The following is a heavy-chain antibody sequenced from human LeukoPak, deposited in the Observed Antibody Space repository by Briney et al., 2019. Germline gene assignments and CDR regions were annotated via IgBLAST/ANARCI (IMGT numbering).Heavy chain of an antibody. J-gene: IGHJ5*02. CDR3: ARDNYAGAIWFGP. Sequence: GSAVNVSSKDSGGTLINYPISWLRQAPGQRLEWMGGNIPIFGTANYAQKFQGRVTITPYVSTSTAYMELSSLRSEDTAVYYCARDNYAGAIWFGPWGQGTLVTVSS. V-gene: IGHV1-69*19. D-gene: IGHD1-7*01. CDR2: NIPIFGTA. CDR1: GGTLINYP.